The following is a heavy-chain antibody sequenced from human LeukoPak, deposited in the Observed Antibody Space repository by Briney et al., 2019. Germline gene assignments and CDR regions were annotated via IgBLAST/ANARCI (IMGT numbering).Heavy chain of an antibody. CDR3: ARVSDDYVWGSNNFDY. J-gene: IGHJ4*02. V-gene: IGHV3-48*01. CDR1: GFTFSSYS. CDR2: ISSSSSTI. D-gene: IGHD3-16*01. Sequence: PGGSLRLSCAASGFTFSSYSMNWVRQAPGKGLEWVSYISSSSSTIYYADSVKGRFTISRDNAKNSLYLQMNSLRAEDTAVYYCARVSDDYVWGSNNFDYWGQGTLVTVSP.